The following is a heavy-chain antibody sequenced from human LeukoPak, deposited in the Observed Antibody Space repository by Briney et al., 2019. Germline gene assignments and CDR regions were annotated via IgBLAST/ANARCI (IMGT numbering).Heavy chain of an antibody. D-gene: IGHD6-19*01. J-gene: IGHJ4*02. CDR3: ARDLYSSGLRGDY. Sequence: KPGGSLRLSCAASGFTFTSYAMNWVRQAPGQGLEWMGWINTNTGNPTYAQGFTGRFVFSLDTSVSTAYLQISSLKAEDTAVYYCARDLYSSGLRGDYWGQGTLVTVSS. V-gene: IGHV7-4-1*02. CDR1: GFTFTSYA. CDR2: INTNTGNP.